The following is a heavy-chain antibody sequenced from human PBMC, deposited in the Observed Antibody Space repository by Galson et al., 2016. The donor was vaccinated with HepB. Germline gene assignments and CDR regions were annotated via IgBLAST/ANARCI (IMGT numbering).Heavy chain of an antibody. CDR2: DSMDGRRK. V-gene: IGHV3-30*18. CDR3: AKRHEFCPPVGCSVDY. CDR1: GFTFATYP. D-gene: IGHD3-10*02. Sequence: SLRLSCAGSGFTFATYPMSWVRQAPGKGLEWVAADSMDGRRKFYSDSVRGRFTISRDNSNNMLFLQMDSLRPDDTAVYYCAKRHEFCPPVGCSVDYWGQGTLVSVSS. J-gene: IGHJ4*02.